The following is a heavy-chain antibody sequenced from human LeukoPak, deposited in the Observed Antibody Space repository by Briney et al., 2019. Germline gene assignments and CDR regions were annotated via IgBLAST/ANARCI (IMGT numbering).Heavy chain of an antibody. CDR1: GFTFNSYA. J-gene: IGHJ4*02. CDR2: ISGSGGST. V-gene: IGHV3-23*01. Sequence: GGSLRLSCTASGFTFNSYAMSWVRKAPGKGLEWVSGISGSGGSTYYADSVKGRFTISRANSRNTLFLQMNSLGAEDTAVYYCAKSLGGVIVTSFDYWGQGTLVTVSS. D-gene: IGHD3-16*02. CDR3: AKSLGGVIVTSFDY.